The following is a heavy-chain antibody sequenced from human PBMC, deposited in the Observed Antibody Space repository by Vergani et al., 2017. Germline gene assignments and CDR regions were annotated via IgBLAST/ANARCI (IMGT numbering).Heavy chain of an antibody. CDR3: AREDTMVQYYDYGMDG. Sequence: QVQLVQSGAEVKKPGASVKVSCKASGYTFTSYAMHWVRQAPGQRLEWMGWINAGNGNTKYSQKFQGRVTITRDTSASTADMELSSLRSEDTAVYYCAREDTMVQYYDYGMDGWGQGP. CDR1: GYTFTSYA. D-gene: IGHD3-10*01. V-gene: IGHV1-3*01. J-gene: IGHJ6*02. CDR2: INAGNGNT.